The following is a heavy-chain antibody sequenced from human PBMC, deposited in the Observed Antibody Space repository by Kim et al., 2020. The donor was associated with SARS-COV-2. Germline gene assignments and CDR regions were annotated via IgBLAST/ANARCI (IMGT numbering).Heavy chain of an antibody. D-gene: IGHD1-26*01. CDR1: GFSFSFYH. CDR2: ISNVSNHV. CDR3: ARSRHPVGEKWPGFDL. Sequence: GGSLRLSCAASGFSFSFYHMNWVRQAPGKGLEWVSTISNVSNHVYPDSLKGRFTSSRDNPKSSLYLQMNSLRVEDTAIYYCARSRHPVGEKWPGFDLWGQGPKVTVSS. J-gene: IGHJ3*01. V-gene: IGHV3-21*01.